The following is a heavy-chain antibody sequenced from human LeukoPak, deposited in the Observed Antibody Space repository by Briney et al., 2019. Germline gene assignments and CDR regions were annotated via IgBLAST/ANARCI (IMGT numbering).Heavy chain of an antibody. V-gene: IGHV4-59*01. CDR3: ARAGWYSPPYYHYGMDV. CDR1: GGSISSYY. CDR2: IYYSGST. J-gene: IGHJ6*02. Sequence: PSETLSLTCTVSGGSISSYYWSWIRQPPGKGLEWIGYIYYSGSTNYNPSLKSRVTISVDTSKNQFSLKLSSVTAADTAVYYCARAGWYSPPYYHYGMDVWGQGTTVTVSS. D-gene: IGHD6-19*01.